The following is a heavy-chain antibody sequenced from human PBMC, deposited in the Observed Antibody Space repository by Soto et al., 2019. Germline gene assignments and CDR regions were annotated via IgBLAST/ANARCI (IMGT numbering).Heavy chain of an antibody. J-gene: IGHJ4*02. CDR2: IYYSGST. CDR3: ARDLYSSGCLDY. CDR1: GGSISSYY. V-gene: IGHV4-59*01. D-gene: IGHD6-19*01. Sequence: SETLSLTCTVSGGSISSYYWSWIRQPPGKGLEWIGYIYYSGSTNYNPSLKSRVTISVDTSKNQSSLKLSSVTAADTAVYYCARDLYSSGCLDYWGQGTLVTVSS.